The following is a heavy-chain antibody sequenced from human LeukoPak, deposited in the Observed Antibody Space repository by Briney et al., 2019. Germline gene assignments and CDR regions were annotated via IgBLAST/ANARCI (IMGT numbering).Heavy chain of an antibody. V-gene: IGHV1-69*06. Sequence: SVKVSCKASGGTFSSYAISWVRQAPGQGLEWMGRIIPIFGTANYAQKFQGRVTITADKSTSTAYMELSSLRSEDTAVYYCARQGYQLHIEEGNWFDPWGQGTLVTVSS. J-gene: IGHJ5*02. CDR2: IIPIFGTA. CDR1: GGTFSSYA. CDR3: ARQGYQLHIEEGNWFDP. D-gene: IGHD2-2*01.